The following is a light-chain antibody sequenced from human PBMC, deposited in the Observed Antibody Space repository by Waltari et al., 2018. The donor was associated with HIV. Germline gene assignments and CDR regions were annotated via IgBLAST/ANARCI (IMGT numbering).Light chain of an antibody. J-gene: IGKJ4*01. CDR1: QGVRQY. CDR3: QTYNGPPFA. CDR2: GAT. Sequence: DIQMTQSPSSLSASVGDRVTITCRASQGVRQYVAWYHQRPGEPPKVVIYGATILPAGVEPRFSASGSGTDFSLTISSLRAEDLGIYYCQTYNGPPFAFGGGTKV. V-gene: IGKV1-27*01.